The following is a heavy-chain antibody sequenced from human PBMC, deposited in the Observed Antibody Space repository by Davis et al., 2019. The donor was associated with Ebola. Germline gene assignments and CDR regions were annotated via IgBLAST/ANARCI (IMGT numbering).Heavy chain of an antibody. CDR2: ISYDGSNK. Sequence: GSLRLSCAASGFTFSSYGMHWVRQAPGKGLEWVAVISYDGSNKYYADSVKGRFTISRDNSKNTLYLQMNSLRAEDTAVYYCAKDPRWLQQPYWGQGTLVTVSS. CDR1: GFTFSSYG. CDR3: AKDPRWLQQPY. J-gene: IGHJ4*02. V-gene: IGHV3-30*18. D-gene: IGHD5-24*01.